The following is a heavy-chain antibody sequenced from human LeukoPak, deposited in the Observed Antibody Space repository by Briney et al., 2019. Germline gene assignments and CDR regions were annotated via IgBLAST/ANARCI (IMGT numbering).Heavy chain of an antibody. D-gene: IGHD3-10*01. Sequence: SETLSLTCAVSGGSISSSSSVCWTWVRQPPGEGLEWIGEIYHNGATNYNPSLKSRVTVLLDKSKNQFSLKLSSVTAADTAVYYCARGISVFDYWGQGTLVTVSS. J-gene: IGHJ4*02. V-gene: IGHV4-4*02. CDR3: ARGISVFDY. CDR2: IYHNGAT. CDR1: GGSISSSSSVC.